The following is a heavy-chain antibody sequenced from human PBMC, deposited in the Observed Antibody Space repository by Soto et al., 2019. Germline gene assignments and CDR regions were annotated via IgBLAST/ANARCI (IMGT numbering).Heavy chain of an antibody. V-gene: IGHV1-2*04. J-gene: IGHJ6*02. Sequence: QVQLVQSGTEVKKPVASVKVSCKASGYSFTDYHIHWVRQAPGQGLEWLGRINPKSGGTSTAQKFQGWVTSTRDTSISTAFMELTRLTYDDTAIYYCAWRDSKDCYNGVCSFFYNHDMDVWGQGTKVTLSS. D-gene: IGHD2-8*01. CDR1: GYSFTDYH. CDR2: INPKSGGT. CDR3: AWRDSKDCYNGVCSFFYNHDMDV.